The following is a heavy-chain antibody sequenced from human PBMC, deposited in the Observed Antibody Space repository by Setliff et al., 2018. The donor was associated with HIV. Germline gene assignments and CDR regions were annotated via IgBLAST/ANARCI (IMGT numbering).Heavy chain of an antibody. CDR1: RDSINGHG. Sequence: SGTLSLTCTVSRDSINGHGWSWIRQPPGKGLEWIGYISYSGSTNYKPSLKSRVTISVDTSKNQFFLQLSSVTAADTAVYYCVRGYCSSTTCYDDYYYMDVWGKGSTVTVSS. CDR3: VRGYCSSTTCYDDYYYMDV. J-gene: IGHJ6*03. CDR2: ISYSGST. V-gene: IGHV4-59*11. D-gene: IGHD2-2*01.